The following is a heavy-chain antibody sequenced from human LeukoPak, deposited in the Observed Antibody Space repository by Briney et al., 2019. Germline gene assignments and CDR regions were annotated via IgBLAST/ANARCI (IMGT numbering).Heavy chain of an antibody. D-gene: IGHD5-18*01. CDR2: ISGSSSNV. Sequence: PGGSLRLSCAASGFTFSSYVMNWVRQAPGKGLEWISAISGSSSNVYYAASVRGRFTISRDNAENSLYLQLNTMRAEDTAVYYCARGFRDTAMFLDYWGQGTLVTVSS. V-gene: IGHV3-48*03. J-gene: IGHJ4*02. CDR3: ARGFRDTAMFLDY. CDR1: GFTFSSYV.